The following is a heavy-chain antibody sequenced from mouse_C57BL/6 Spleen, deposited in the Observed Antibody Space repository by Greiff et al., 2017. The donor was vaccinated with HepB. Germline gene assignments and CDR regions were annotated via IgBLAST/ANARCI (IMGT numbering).Heavy chain of an antibody. V-gene: IGHV1-53*01. D-gene: IGHD1-1*01. Sequence: QVQLQQPGTELVKPGASVKLSCKASGYTFTSYWMHWVKQRPGQGLEWIGNINPSNGGTNYNEKFKSKATLTVDKSSSTAYMQLSSLTSEDAAVYYCARSLRYSAWFAYWGQGTLVTVSA. CDR3: ARSLRYSAWFAY. CDR2: INPSNGGT. J-gene: IGHJ3*01. CDR1: GYTFTSYW.